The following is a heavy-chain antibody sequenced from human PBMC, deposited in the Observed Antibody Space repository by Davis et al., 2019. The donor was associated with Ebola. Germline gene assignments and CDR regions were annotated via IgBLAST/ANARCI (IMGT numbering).Heavy chain of an antibody. J-gene: IGHJ4*02. CDR2: IKSKIDGGTT. Sequence: GGSLRLSCAASGFTFASAWMSWVRQAPGKGLEWVGRIKSKIDGGTTHYAARVKGRFTISRDDSKTALYLQMNRLKTEDTALYYCTRGTGTYDWGQGTLVTVST. CDR1: GFTFASAW. V-gene: IGHV3-15*06. D-gene: IGHD1-26*01. CDR3: TRGTGTYD.